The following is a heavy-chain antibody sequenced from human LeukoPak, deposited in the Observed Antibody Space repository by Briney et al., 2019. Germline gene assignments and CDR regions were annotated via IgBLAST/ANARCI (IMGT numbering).Heavy chain of an antibody. J-gene: IGHJ4*02. CDR1: GNTLRELP. CDR3: ATRGSDFWSGFDY. V-gene: IGHV1-24*01. CDR2: FDPEDAEI. D-gene: IGHD3-3*01. Sequence: GASVKASCKLSGNTLRELPIQWVRQAGGKGLEWMAGFDPEDAEIVYAQKFQGRVTMTEDTSTNTAYMELTSLTSVDTALYYSATRGSDFWSGFDYWGQGAQVTVSS.